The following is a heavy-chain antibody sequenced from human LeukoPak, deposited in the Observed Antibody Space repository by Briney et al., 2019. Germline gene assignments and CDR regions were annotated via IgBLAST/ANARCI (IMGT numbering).Heavy chain of an antibody. J-gene: IGHJ4*02. Sequence: ETLSLTCTVSGGSISTYYWSWIRQPPGKGLEWVGRIKSKTDGGTTDVAAPVKGRFTISRDDSKNTLYLQMDSLTTEDTAVYYCATDSRTWIFWGQGTLVTVSS. V-gene: IGHV3-15*01. D-gene: IGHD2-2*03. CDR2: IKSKTDGGTT. CDR3: ATDSRTWIF. CDR1: GGSISTYY.